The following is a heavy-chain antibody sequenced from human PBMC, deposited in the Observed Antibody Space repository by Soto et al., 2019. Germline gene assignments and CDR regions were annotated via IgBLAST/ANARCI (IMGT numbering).Heavy chain of an antibody. V-gene: IGHV1-8*01. CDR2: MNPNSGNT. Sequence: VSCKASGYTFTSYDINWVRQATGQGLEWMGWMNPNSGNTGYAQKFQGRVTMTRNTSISTAYMELSSLRSEDTAVYYCARGSPHDYGGNSGLDYWGQGTLVTVSS. CDR3: ARGSPHDYGGNSGLDY. CDR1: GYTFTSYD. J-gene: IGHJ4*02. D-gene: IGHD4-17*01.